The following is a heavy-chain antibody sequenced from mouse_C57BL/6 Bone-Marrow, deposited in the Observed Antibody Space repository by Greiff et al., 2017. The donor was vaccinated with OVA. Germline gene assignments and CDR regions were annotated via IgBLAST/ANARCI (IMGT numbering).Heavy chain of an antibody. Sequence: VQLQQPGAELVKPGASVKVSCKASGYTFTSYWMHWVKQRPGQGLEWIGSIHPSDSDTNYNQKFKGKATLTVDKSSSTAYMQLSSLTSEDSAVYYCAISYGSRGFAYWGQGTLVTVSA. V-gene: IGHV1-74*01. CDR3: AISYGSRGFAY. CDR2: IHPSDSDT. CDR1: GYTFTSYW. D-gene: IGHD1-1*01. J-gene: IGHJ3*01.